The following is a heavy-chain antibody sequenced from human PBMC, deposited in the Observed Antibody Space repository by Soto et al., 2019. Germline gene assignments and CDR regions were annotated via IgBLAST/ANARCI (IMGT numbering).Heavy chain of an antibody. J-gene: IGHJ4*02. D-gene: IGHD1-7*01. CDR3: ASRDPGTSVDY. CDR2: IYRTGST. V-gene: IGHV4-4*02. Sequence: PSETLSLTCAVSGGSFTSNNWWTWVRQPPGQGLEWVGEIYRTGSTNYNPSLKSRVTISLDKSENQSSLKVTSLTAADTAVYFGASRDPGTSVDYWGQGTLVTVSS. CDR1: GGSFTSNNW.